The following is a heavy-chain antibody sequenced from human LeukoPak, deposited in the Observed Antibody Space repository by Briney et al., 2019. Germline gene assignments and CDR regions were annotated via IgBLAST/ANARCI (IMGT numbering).Heavy chain of an antibody. CDR2: INHSGST. Sequence: SETLSLTCAVYGGSFSGYCWSWIRQPPGKGLEWIGEINHSGSTNYNPPLKSRVTISVDTSKNQFSLKLSSVTAADTAVYYCARIYSSSWFLNWFDPWGQGTLVTVSS. J-gene: IGHJ5*02. CDR3: ARIYSSSWFLNWFDP. V-gene: IGHV4-34*01. CDR1: GGSFSGYC. D-gene: IGHD6-13*01.